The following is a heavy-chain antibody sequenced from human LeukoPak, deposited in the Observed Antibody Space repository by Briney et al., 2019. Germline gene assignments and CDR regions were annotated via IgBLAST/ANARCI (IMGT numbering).Heavy chain of an antibody. CDR3: ARDDITISGVTSPNNYSMDV. D-gene: IGHD3-3*01. Sequence: ASVKVSCKASGYTFTSYGINWVRQAPGQGLEWMGWISAYNGNTNYAQKLQGRVTMTTDTSTSTAYMELRSLRSDDTAVYYCARDDITISGVTSPNNYSMDVWGKGTTVTVSS. CDR2: ISAYNGNT. CDR1: GYTFTSYG. J-gene: IGHJ6*03. V-gene: IGHV1-18*01.